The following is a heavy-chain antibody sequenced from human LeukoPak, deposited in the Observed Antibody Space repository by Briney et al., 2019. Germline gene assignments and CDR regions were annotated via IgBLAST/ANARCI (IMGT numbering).Heavy chain of an antibody. CDR2: IVVGSGNT. CDR3: AADPGSSSSGI. V-gene: IGHV1-58*01. CDR1: GFTFTSSA. Sequence: SVKVSCKAAGFTFTSSAVQWVRQARGQRLEWIGWIVVGSGNTNYAQKFQERVTITRDMSTSTAYMELSSLRSEDTAVYYCAADPGSSSSGIWGQGTMVTVSS. J-gene: IGHJ3*02. D-gene: IGHD6-13*01.